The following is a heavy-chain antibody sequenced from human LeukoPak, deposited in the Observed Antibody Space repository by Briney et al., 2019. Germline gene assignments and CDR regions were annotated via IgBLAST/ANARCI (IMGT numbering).Heavy chain of an antibody. Sequence: GGSLRLSCAASGFSFSDYEMNWVRQAPGKGLEWVSYISSSSSTIYYADSVKGRFTISRDNAKNSLYLQMNSLRAEDTAVYYCARVPDSYYYYYYYMDVWGKGTTVTVSS. CDR2: ISSSSSTI. V-gene: IGHV3-48*01. CDR1: GFSFSDYE. CDR3: ARVPDSYYYYYYYMDV. D-gene: IGHD5-18*01. J-gene: IGHJ6*03.